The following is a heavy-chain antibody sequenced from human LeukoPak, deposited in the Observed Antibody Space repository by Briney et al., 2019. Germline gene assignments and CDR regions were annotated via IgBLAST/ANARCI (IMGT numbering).Heavy chain of an antibody. CDR2: VYTDGTT. Sequence: SETLSLTCIVSGGSISGFYWSWLRQPAGKGLEWIGRVYTDGTTYYNPSLKSRVTISVDTSKNQFSLKLSSVTAADTAVYYCARDRRIAAAVFRFDPWGQGTLVTVSS. CDR1: GGSISGFY. J-gene: IGHJ5*02. D-gene: IGHD6-13*01. CDR3: ARDRRIAAAVFRFDP. V-gene: IGHV4-4*07.